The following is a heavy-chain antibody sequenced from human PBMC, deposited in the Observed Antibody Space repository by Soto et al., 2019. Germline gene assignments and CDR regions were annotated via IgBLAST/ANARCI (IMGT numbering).Heavy chain of an antibody. CDR1: GFSFGGYY. CDR2: ISSSSSYT. Sequence: PGGSTRLSCAASGFSFGGYYMSWIRQAPGKGLEWVSYISSSSSYTNYADSVKGRFTISRDNAKNSLYLQMNSLRAEDTAVYYCARVAAAGTKWFDPWGQGTLVTVS. D-gene: IGHD6-13*01. V-gene: IGHV3-11*03. CDR3: ARVAAAGTKWFDP. J-gene: IGHJ5*02.